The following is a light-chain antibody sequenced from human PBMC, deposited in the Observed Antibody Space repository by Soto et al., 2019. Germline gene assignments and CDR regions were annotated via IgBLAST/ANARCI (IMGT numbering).Light chain of an antibody. CDR1: QSVSSSY. Sequence: EIVLTQSPGTLSLSPGERATLSCRASQSVSSSYLAWYPQKPGQAPRLLIYGASSRATGIPDRFSGSGSGTDFTLTISRLEPEDFAVYYCQQYGSSPGWTFGQGTKVDIK. CDR2: GAS. V-gene: IGKV3-20*01. CDR3: QQYGSSPGWT. J-gene: IGKJ1*01.